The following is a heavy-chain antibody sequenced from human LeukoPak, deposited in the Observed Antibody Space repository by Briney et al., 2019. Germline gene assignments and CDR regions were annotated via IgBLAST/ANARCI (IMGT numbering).Heavy chain of an antibody. CDR1: GGSFSGYY. CDR2: INHSGST. D-gene: IGHD3-22*01. V-gene: IGHV4-34*01. Sequence: SETLSLTCAVYGGSFSGYYWSWIRQPPGKGLEWIGEINHSGSTNYNPSLKSRVTISVDTSKNQFSLKLSSVTAADTAVYYCARRMYYYDSSGLKDAFDIWGQGTMVTVSS. CDR3: ARRMYYYDSSGLKDAFDI. J-gene: IGHJ3*02.